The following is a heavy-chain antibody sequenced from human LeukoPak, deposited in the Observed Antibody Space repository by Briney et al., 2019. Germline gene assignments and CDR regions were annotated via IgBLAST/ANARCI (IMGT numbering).Heavy chain of an antibody. CDR1: GFTFSSYW. CDR3: ARGPYCSSTSCYALTHYYYYYMDV. CDR2: IKQDGSEK. Sequence: GGSLRLSCAASGFTFSSYWMSWVRQAPGKGLEWVANIKQDGSEKYYVDSVKGRFTIFRDNAKNSLYLQMNSLRAEDTAVYYCARGPYCSSTSCYALTHYYYYYMDVWGKGTTVTISS. V-gene: IGHV3-7*01. D-gene: IGHD2-2*01. J-gene: IGHJ6*03.